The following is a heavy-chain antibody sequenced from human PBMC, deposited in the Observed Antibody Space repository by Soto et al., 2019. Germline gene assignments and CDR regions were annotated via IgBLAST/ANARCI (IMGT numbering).Heavy chain of an antibody. J-gene: IGHJ4*02. CDR3: TTDGPVGAQTLLDFAS. CDR2: IYPGDSDT. D-gene: IGHD1-26*01. V-gene: IGHV5-51*01. Sequence: GESLKISCEGSGYSFTSYWSAWVRQMPGKGLEWRGIIYPGDSDTRYSPSFQGQVTISADKSISTAYLQWSSLKASDTAVYYCTTDGPVGAQTLLDFASWGQGTLVPVSS. CDR1: GYSFTSYW.